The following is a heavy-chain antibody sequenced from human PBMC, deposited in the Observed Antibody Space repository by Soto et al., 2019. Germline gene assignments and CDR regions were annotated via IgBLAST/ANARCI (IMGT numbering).Heavy chain of an antibody. V-gene: IGHV3-15*01. CDR3: TTGLYSNTGDYYYYYYMDV. CDR2: IKSKTDGGTT. CDR1: GFTFSNAW. Sequence: PGGSLRLSCAASGFTFSNAWMSWVRQAPGKGLEWVGRIKSKTDGGTTDYAAPVKGRFTISRDDSKNTLYLQMNSLKTEDTAVYYCTTGLYSNTGDYYYYYYMDVWGKGTTVTVSS. D-gene: IGHD4-4*01. J-gene: IGHJ6*03.